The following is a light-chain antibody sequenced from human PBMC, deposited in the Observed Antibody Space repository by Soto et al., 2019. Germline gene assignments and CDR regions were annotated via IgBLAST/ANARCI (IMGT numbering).Light chain of an antibody. Sequence: MSQSPAALSASVGDRVTITCRASQSISSWLAWYQQKPVKAPKLLIYKASSLESGVPSRFSGSGSGTEFTLTISSLQRDDFATYYCQQYNSYSRTFGQGTNVDIK. J-gene: IGKJ1*01. V-gene: IGKV1-5*03. CDR3: QQYNSYSRT. CDR2: KAS. CDR1: QSISSW.